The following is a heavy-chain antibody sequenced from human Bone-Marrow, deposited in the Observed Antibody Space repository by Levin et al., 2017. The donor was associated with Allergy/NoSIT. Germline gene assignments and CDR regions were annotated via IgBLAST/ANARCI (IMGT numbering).Heavy chain of an antibody. Sequence: SQTLSLTCTVSGGSISSGGYYWSWIRQHPGKGLEWIGYIYYSGSTYYNPSLKSRVTISVDTSKNQFSLKLSSVTAADTAVYYCAREAIAAAGTDYWGQGTLVTVSS. CDR1: GGSISSGGYY. CDR2: IYYSGST. CDR3: AREAIAAAGTDY. D-gene: IGHD6-13*01. J-gene: IGHJ4*02. V-gene: IGHV4-31*02.